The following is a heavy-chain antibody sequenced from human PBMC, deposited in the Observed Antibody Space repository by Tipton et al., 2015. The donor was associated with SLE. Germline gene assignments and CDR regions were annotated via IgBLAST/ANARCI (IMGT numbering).Heavy chain of an antibody. CDR2: IYYSGST. CDR1: GGSISSHY. J-gene: IGHJ3*02. Sequence: TLSLTCTVSGGSISSHYWSWIRQPPGKGLEWIGYIYYSGSTNYNPSLKSRVTISVDTSKNQFSLKLSSVTAADTAVYCRTRELMVVRGLSRRDAFDIWGQGAMVTDSS. D-gene: IGHD3-10*01. CDR3: TRELMVVRGLSRRDAFDI. V-gene: IGHV4-59*11.